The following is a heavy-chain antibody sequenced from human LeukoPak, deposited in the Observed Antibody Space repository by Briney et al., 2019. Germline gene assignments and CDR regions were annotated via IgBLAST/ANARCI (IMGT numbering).Heavy chain of an antibody. D-gene: IGHD1-7*01. CDR2: ISGSGGST. J-gene: IGHJ4*02. V-gene: IGHV3-23*01. CDR3: AKNNWNYFTPDY. CDR1: GFTFSSYA. Sequence: GSLRLSCAASGFTFSSYAMSWVRQAPGKGLEWVSAISGSGGSTYYADSVKGRFTISRDNSKNTLYLQMNSLRAEDTAVYYCAKNNWNYFTPDYWGQGTLVTVSS.